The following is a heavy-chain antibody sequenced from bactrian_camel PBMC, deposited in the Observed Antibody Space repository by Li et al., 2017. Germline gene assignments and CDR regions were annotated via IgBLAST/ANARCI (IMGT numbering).Heavy chain of an antibody. J-gene: IGHJ7*01. CDR1: GFTFSTSY. CDR2: INRGGFGKS. V-gene: IGHV3S1*01. Sequence: HVQLVESGGGLVQPGGSLRVSCAASGFTFSTSYMTWVRQAPGREREAVAIINRGGFGKSYYADSVKGRFSISRDNAKNTLYLQLNSLKTEDTATYYCAKSQDLHSSFRDYGMDYWARGPRSPSP. D-gene: IGHD3*01.